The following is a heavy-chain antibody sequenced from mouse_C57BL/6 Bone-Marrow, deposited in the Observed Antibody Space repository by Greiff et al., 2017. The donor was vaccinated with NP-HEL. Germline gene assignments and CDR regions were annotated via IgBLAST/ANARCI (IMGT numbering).Heavy chain of an antibody. CDR1: GFTFSSYG. CDR3: ARLPTVDYYAMDY. V-gene: IGHV5-6*01. J-gene: IGHJ4*01. CDR2: ISSGGSYT. Sequence: DVHLVESGGDLVKPGGSLKLSCAASGFTFSSYGMSWVRQTPDKRLEWVATISSGGSYTYYPDSVKGRFTISRDNAKNTLYLQMSSLKSEDTAMYYCARLPTVDYYAMDYWGQGTSVTVSS. D-gene: IGHD1-1*01.